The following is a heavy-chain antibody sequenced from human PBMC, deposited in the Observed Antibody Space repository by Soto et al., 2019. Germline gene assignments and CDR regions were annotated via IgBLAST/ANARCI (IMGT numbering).Heavy chain of an antibody. J-gene: IGHJ6*02. CDR3: ARGLRYSPAMGV. Sequence: VGSLRLSCAASGFTFSSDWMHWVREAPGKGLVWVSRINSDGSSTSYADSVKGRFTISRDNAKNTLYLQMNSLRAEDTAVYYCARGLRYSPAMGVWGQGTTVTVSS. D-gene: IGHD3-16*01. CDR2: INSDGSST. CDR1: GFTFSSDW. V-gene: IGHV3-74*01.